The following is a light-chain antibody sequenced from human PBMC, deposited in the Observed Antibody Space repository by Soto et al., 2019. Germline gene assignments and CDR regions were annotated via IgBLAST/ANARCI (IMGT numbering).Light chain of an antibody. Sequence: QSALTQPASVSGSPGQSITISCTGTSSDVGGYNYVSWYQQHPGKAPKLMIYDVSNRPSVVSNRFSGSKSGNTASLTISGLHAEDEADYYCSSYTSSSFLFGGGTKLTVL. CDR3: SSYTSSSFL. CDR2: DVS. V-gene: IGLV2-14*01. J-gene: IGLJ2*01. CDR1: SSDVGGYNY.